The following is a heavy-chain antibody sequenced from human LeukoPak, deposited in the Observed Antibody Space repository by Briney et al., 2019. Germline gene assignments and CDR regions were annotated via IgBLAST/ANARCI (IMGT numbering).Heavy chain of an antibody. Sequence: GASVTVSCKASGYTFTDSYIHWLRQAPGQGLEWIGGINPNSGGTNSARKFQGRVTMTRDTSISTSFMELNRLRSDDTAVYYCARGPSSWNGLGAFDIWGQGTMVTVSS. D-gene: IGHD6-13*01. CDR1: GYTFTDSY. CDR3: ARGPSSWNGLGAFDI. J-gene: IGHJ3*02. V-gene: IGHV1-2*02. CDR2: INPNSGGT.